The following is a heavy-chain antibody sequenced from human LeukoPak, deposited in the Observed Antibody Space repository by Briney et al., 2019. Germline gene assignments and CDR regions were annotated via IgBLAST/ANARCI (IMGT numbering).Heavy chain of an antibody. CDR3: TLYNY. J-gene: IGHJ4*02. CDR2: INPDNGDT. Sequence: VASVKVSCKASGYTFTNQDMHWVRQAPGQRLEWIGCINPDNGDTKYSQEFQGRVTITRDTSATTAYMELSRLRSEDMAVYYCTLYNYWGQGTLVTVSS. CDR1: GYTFTNQD. D-gene: IGHD1-14*01. V-gene: IGHV1-3*03.